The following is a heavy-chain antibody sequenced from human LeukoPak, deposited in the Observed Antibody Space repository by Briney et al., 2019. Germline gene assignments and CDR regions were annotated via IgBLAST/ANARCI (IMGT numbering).Heavy chain of an antibody. CDR2: INHSGST. J-gene: IGHJ3*02. CDR3: ARPAPDSSGYYPNDAFDI. D-gene: IGHD3-22*01. Sequence: PSETLSLTCAVYGGSFSGYYWSWIRQPPGKGLEWIGEINHSGSTNYNPSLKSRVTISVDTSKNQFSLKLSSVTAADTAVYYCARPAPDSSGYYPNDAFDIWDQGTMVTVSS. CDR1: GGSFSGYY. V-gene: IGHV4-34*01.